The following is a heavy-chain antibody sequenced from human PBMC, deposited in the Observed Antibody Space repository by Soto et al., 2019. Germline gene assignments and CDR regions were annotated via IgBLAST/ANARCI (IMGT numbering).Heavy chain of an antibody. J-gene: IGHJ5*02. CDR3: ARALSAIPGES. Sequence: EVQLVESGGGLVQSGGSLRLSCAATGFSISNYWMSWVRQGPGKGPEWVAKIKQDASEKYYVDSVKGRFTISRDNAENSLYLQMTSLRAEDTAVYHCARALSAIPGESWGQGTLVTVSS. D-gene: IGHD2-21*01. CDR2: IKQDASEK. V-gene: IGHV3-7*05. CDR1: GFSISNYW.